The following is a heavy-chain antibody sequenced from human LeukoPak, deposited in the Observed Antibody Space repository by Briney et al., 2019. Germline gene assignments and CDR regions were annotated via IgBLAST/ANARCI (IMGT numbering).Heavy chain of an antibody. Sequence: GGSLRLSCAASGFTFSSYGMHWVRQAPGKGLEWVAVISYDGSNKYHADSVKGRFTISRDNSKNTLYLQMNSLRAEDTAVYYGVVVTASFDYWGQGTLVTVSS. CDR3: VVVTASFDY. CDR1: GFTFSSYG. J-gene: IGHJ4*02. V-gene: IGHV3-30*03. D-gene: IGHD2-21*02. CDR2: ISYDGSNK.